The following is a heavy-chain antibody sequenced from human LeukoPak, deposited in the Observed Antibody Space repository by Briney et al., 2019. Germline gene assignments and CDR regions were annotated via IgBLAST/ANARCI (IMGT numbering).Heavy chain of an antibody. J-gene: IGHJ4*02. Sequence: ASVKVSCKGSGYSFTSYWIAWVRQMPGKGLEWMAIIYPGDSETRYSPLFQGQVTISADKSITTAYLQWSSLKASDTAMYYCARRSSGGSYWDWGQGTLVTVSS. CDR1: GYSFTSYW. CDR2: IYPGDSET. V-gene: IGHV5-51*01. CDR3: ARRSSGGSYWD. D-gene: IGHD1-26*01.